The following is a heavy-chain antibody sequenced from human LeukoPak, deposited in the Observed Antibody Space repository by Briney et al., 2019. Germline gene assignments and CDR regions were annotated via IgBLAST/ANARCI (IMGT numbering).Heavy chain of an antibody. CDR3: ARGLVDIVATIRGYYFDY. D-gene: IGHD5-12*01. J-gene: IGHJ4*02. Sequence: GASVKVSCKASGYTFTSYDINWVRQATGQGLEWMGWMNPNSGNTGYAQKFQGRVTITRNTSISTAYMELSSLRSEDTAVYYCARGLVDIVATIRGYYFDYWGQGTLVTVSS. CDR2: MNPNSGNT. V-gene: IGHV1-8*03. CDR1: GYTFTSYD.